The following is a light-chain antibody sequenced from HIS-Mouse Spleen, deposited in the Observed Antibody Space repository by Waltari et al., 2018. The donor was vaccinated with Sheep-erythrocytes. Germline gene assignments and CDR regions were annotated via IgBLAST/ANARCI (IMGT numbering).Light chain of an antibody. CDR2: EGS. J-gene: IGLJ3*02. Sequence: QSALTQPASVSGSPGQSIPISCTGTSSAVGSYNLVSRYQQHPGKAPKLMIYEGSKRPSGVSNRFSGSKSGNTASLTISGLQAEDEADYYCCSYAGSSTPWVFGGGTKLTVL. CDR3: CSYAGSSTPWV. V-gene: IGLV2-23*01. CDR1: SSAVGSYNL.